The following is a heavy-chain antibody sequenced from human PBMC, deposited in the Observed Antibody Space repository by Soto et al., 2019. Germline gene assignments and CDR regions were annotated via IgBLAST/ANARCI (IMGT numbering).Heavy chain of an antibody. CDR2: ISGSGYT. Sequence: EVQLLESGGGLVHPGGSLRLSCAASGFSFSTYTMSWVRQAPGKGLEWVSGISGSGYTYYADSVRGRFTISRDNSKSTLYLQMDSLRAEDTAVYYCATLYDYIWGSYRRPPYFFDYWGQGTLVTVSS. V-gene: IGHV3-23*01. CDR1: GFSFSTYT. J-gene: IGHJ4*02. CDR3: ATLYDYIWGSYRRPPYFFDY. D-gene: IGHD3-16*02.